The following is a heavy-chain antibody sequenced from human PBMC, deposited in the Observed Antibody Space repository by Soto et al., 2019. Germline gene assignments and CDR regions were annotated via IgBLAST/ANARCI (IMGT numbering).Heavy chain of an antibody. J-gene: IGHJ5*02. CDR2: ISSSGSTI. CDR3: ARETYYDFWSGYFLRGPRADWFDP. D-gene: IGHD3-3*01. V-gene: IGHV3-48*03. Sequence: LRLSCAASGFTFSSYEMNWVRQAPGKGLEWVSYISSSGSTIYYADSVKGRFTISRDNAKNSLYLQMNSLRAEDTAVYYCARETYYDFWSGYFLRGPRADWFDPWGQGTLVTVSS. CDR1: GFTFSSYE.